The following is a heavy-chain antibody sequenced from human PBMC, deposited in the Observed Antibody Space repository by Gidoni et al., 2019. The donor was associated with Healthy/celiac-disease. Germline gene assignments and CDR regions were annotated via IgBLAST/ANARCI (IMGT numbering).Heavy chain of an antibody. J-gene: IGHJ4*02. D-gene: IGHD4-17*01. V-gene: IGHV1-69*06. CDR2: IIPIFGTA. CDR3: ARDPTVTTLHYFDY. Sequence: QVPLVQSGAEVKKPGSSVNVSCKASGGTFSSYAISWVRQAPGQGLEWMGGIIPIFGTANYAQKFQGRVTITADKSTSTAYMELSSLRSEDTAVYYCARDPTVTTLHYFDYWGQGTLVTVSS. CDR1: GGTFSSYA.